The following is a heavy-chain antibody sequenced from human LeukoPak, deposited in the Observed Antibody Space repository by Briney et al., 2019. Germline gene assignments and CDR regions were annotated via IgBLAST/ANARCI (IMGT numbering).Heavy chain of an antibody. D-gene: IGHD4-17*01. V-gene: IGHV3-53*01. CDR2: IYSGGST. Sequence: PGGSLRLSCAVSGFTVSSNYMSWVRQALGKGLEWVSVIYSGGSTYYADSVKGRFTISRDNSKNTLYLQMNSLRVEDTAVYYCARMFGSRGVTTFFDFWGQGILVTVSS. CDR3: ARMFGSRGVTTFFDF. J-gene: IGHJ4*02. CDR1: GFTVSSNY.